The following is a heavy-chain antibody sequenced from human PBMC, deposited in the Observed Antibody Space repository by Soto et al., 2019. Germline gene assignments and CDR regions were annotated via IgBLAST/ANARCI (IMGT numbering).Heavy chain of an antibody. CDR2: IGASGSST. CDR3: AKDRQFYDFWSGYYFDY. CDR1: GFTFGNHA. D-gene: IGHD3-3*01. Sequence: GGSLRLSCVASGFTFGNHAMTWVRQAPGKGLEWVSAIGASGSSTFYADSVRGRFSISRDNSKNTLYLQMNNLRADDTAVYYCAKDRQFYDFWSGYYFDYWGQGIRVTVSS. V-gene: IGHV3-23*01. J-gene: IGHJ4*02.